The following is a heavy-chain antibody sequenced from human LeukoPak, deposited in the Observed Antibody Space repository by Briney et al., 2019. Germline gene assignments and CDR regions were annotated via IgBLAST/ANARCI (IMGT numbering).Heavy chain of an antibody. J-gene: IGHJ6*03. CDR3: AKDRCSNGIGCYYYYMDV. CDR1: GFTFSSYS. V-gene: IGHV3-48*01. Sequence: GGSLRLSCAASGFTFSSYSMNWVRQAPGKGLEWVSYISSSSSTIYYADSVKGRFTISRDNSKNTLYLEMNSLRAEDTAVYYCAKDRCSNGIGCYYYYMDVWGKGTTVTISS. D-gene: IGHD2-8*01. CDR2: ISSSSSTI.